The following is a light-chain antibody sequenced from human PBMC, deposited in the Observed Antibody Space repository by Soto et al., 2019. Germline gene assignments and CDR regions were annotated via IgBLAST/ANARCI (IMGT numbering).Light chain of an antibody. CDR3: QQYNNWLRKT. CDR1: QSVSSN. Sequence: EIVMTQSPATLSVSPGERATLSCRASQSVSSNLAWYQQKPGQAPRLLIYGASTRATGIPARFSGSGSGTEFILTISSLQSEDFAVYYCQQYNNWLRKTFGQGTKVEIK. V-gene: IGKV3-15*01. CDR2: GAS. J-gene: IGKJ1*01.